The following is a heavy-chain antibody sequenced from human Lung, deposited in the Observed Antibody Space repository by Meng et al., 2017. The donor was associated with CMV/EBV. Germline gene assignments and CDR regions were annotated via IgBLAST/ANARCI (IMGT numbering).Heavy chain of an antibody. Sequence: GGPXRLXFAASGFTFDDYGLSWVPQAPGKGREWFSGINWNGGSTGYADAVKGRFTISRDNAKNSLYLQMNSLRAEDTALYYCARIYDFWSGSKRSAFAIWXQGTMVTVSS. D-gene: IGHD3-3*01. V-gene: IGHV3-20*03. CDR3: ARIYDFWSGSKRSAFAI. J-gene: IGHJ3*02. CDR1: GFTFDDYG. CDR2: INWNGGST.